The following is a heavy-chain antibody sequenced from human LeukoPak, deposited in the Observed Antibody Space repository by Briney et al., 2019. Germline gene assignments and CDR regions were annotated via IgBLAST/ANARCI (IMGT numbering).Heavy chain of an antibody. D-gene: IGHD3-3*01. Sequence: PSETLSLTCTVSGGSLSSYYWSWLRQPPGKGLEWIGYIDYSGSTNYNPSLTSRVTISVDTSKNQFSMKLSSVTAADTAVYYCARSYDFWSGYYDYGGQGTLVTVSS. CDR1: GGSLSSYY. V-gene: IGHV4-59*01. CDR3: ARSYDFWSGYYDY. J-gene: IGHJ4*02. CDR2: IDYSGST.